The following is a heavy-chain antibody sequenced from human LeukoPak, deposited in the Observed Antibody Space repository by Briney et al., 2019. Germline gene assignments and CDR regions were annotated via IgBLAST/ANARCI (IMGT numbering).Heavy chain of an antibody. Sequence: GGSLGLSCAASGFTFSSYSMNWVRQTPGKGLDWVSSISGSSTYIYYADSVKGRFTISRDNAKNSLYLQMNSLRAEDTAVYYCARALEPSIAVIDYWGQGTLVTVSS. V-gene: IGHV3-21*01. CDR1: GFTFSSYS. CDR2: ISGSSTYI. D-gene: IGHD6-19*01. J-gene: IGHJ4*02. CDR3: ARALEPSIAVIDY.